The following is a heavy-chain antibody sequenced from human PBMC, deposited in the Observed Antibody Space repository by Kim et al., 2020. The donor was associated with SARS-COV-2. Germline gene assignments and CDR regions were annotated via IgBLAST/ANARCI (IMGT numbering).Heavy chain of an antibody. Sequence: GGSLRLSCAASGFTFSSYAMHWVRQAPGKGLEWVAVISYDGSNKYYVDSVEGRFTISRDNSKNTLYLQMNSLRAEDTAVYYCARGYYCTGGVCYKGGFDYWGQGTLVTVSS. D-gene: IGHD2-8*02. J-gene: IGHJ4*02. V-gene: IGHV3-30*04. CDR2: ISYDGSNK. CDR1: GFTFSSYA. CDR3: ARGYYCTGGVCYKGGFDY.